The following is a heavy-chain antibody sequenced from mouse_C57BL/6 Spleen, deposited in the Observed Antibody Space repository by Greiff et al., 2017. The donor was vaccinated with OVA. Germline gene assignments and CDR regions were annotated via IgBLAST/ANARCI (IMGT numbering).Heavy chain of an antibody. CDR1: GFTFSSYA. D-gene: IGHD2-2*01. V-gene: IGHV5-4*03. CDR3: ARGFYYGYLFDY. CDR2: ISDGGSYT. Sequence: EVKLMESGGGLVKPGGSLKLSCAASGFTFSSYAMSWVRQTPEKRLEWVATISDGGSYTYYPDNVKGRFTISRDNAKNNLYLQMSHLKSEDTAMYYCARGFYYGYLFDYWGQGTTLTVSS. J-gene: IGHJ2*01.